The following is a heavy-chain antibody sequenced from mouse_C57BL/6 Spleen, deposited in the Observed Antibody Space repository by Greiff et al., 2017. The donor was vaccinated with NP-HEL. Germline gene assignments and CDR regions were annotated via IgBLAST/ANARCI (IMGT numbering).Heavy chain of an antibody. Sequence: EVQRVESGPGMVKPSQSLSLTCTVTGYSITSGYDWHWIRHFPGNKLEWMGYISYSGSTNYNPSLKSRISITHDTSKNHFFLKLNSVTTEDTATYYCARESYGNYYAMDYWGQGTSVTVSS. V-gene: IGHV3-1*01. CDR3: ARESYGNYYAMDY. CDR2: ISYSGST. D-gene: IGHD2-1*01. CDR1: GYSITSGYD. J-gene: IGHJ4*01.